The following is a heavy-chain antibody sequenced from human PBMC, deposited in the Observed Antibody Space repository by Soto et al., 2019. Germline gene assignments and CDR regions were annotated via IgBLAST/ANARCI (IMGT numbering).Heavy chain of an antibody. CDR3: ARHFVVFRRSSGYYPYYFDY. D-gene: IGHD3-22*01. CDR2: IYYSGST. J-gene: IGHJ4*02. V-gene: IGHV4-39*01. Sequence: SETLSLTCTVSGGSISSSSYYWGWIRQPPGKGLEWIGSIYYSGSTYYNPSLKSPVTISVDTSKNQFSLKLSSETAADTAVYYGARHFVVFRRSSGYYPYYFDYWGQGTLVTVSS. CDR1: GGSISSSSYY.